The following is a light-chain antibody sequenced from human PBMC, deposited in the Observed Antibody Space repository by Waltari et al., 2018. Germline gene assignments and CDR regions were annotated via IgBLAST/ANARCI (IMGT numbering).Light chain of an antibody. CDR3: CSYSGSSSFPYV. V-gene: IGLV2-23*02. CDR1: RHNICFYDL. J-gene: IGLJ1*01. CDR2: DVI. Sequence: QSALTQPAPVSGSPGQSITISCTGSRHNICFYDLVSWYQQHPGKAPKLIIFDVIKRPSGVSDRFSGSKSGNTASLTISGLETEDDADYYCCSYSGSSSFPYVFGPGTKVTVL.